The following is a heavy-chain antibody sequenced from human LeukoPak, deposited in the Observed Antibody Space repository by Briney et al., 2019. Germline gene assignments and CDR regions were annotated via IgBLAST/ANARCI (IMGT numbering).Heavy chain of an antibody. CDR3: AREGPLSSIKH. J-gene: IGHJ1*01. CDR1: GYTFTNYA. V-gene: IGHV1-2*02. D-gene: IGHD5-12*01. Sequence: ASVKVSCKASGYTFTNYAINWVRQAPGQGLEWMGWISPNNGDTDYAQKFQGRVRMTTDTSISTAYMDLSRLTSNDTAMYYCAREGPLSSIKHWGQGTLVTVSS. CDR2: ISPNNGDT.